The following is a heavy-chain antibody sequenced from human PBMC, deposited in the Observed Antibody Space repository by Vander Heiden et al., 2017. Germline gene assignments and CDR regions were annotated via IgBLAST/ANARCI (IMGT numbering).Heavy chain of an antibody. J-gene: IGHJ5*02. CDR1: GSTFSSYS. V-gene: IGHV3-21*01. CDR3: ARDKDPYYYGSGKGWFDP. D-gene: IGHD3-10*01. CDR2: ISSSSSYI. Sequence: EVQLVESGGGLVKPGGSLRLSCAASGSTFSSYSMNWVRQAPGKGLEWVSSISSSSSYIYYADSVKGRFTISRDNAKNSLYLQMNSLRAEDTAVYYCARDKDPYYYGSGKGWFDPWGQGTLVTVSS.